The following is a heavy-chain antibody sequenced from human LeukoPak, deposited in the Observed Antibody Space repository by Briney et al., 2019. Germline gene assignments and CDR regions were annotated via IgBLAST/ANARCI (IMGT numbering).Heavy chain of an antibody. CDR2: INPNSGGT. CDR3: AQQWLVRDGMDV. Sequence: ASVKVSCKASGYTFTGYYTHWVRQAPGQGLEWMGWINPNSGGTNYAQKFQGRVTMTRDTSISTAYMELSRLRSDDTAVYYCAQQWLVRDGMDVWGQGTTVTVSS. CDR1: GYTFTGYY. J-gene: IGHJ6*02. D-gene: IGHD6-19*01. V-gene: IGHV1-2*02.